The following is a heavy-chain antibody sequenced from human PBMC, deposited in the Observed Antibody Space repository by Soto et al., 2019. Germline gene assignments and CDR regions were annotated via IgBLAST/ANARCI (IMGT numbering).Heavy chain of an antibody. CDR3: ARDRKYQHSHYYYYMDV. J-gene: IGHJ6*03. CDR2: ISSNGGST. CDR1: GFTFSSYA. Sequence: GGSLRLSCAASGFTFSSYAMHWVRQAPGKGLEYVSAISSNGGSTYYANSVKGRFTISRDNSKNTLYLQMGSLRAEDMAVYYCARDRKYQHSHYYYYMDVWGKGTTVTVSS. D-gene: IGHD2-2*01. V-gene: IGHV3-64*01.